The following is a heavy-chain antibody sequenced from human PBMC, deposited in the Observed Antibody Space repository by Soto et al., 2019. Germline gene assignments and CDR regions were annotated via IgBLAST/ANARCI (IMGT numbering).Heavy chain of an antibody. CDR1: GGSVSSTNW. CDR2: IYHSGST. D-gene: IGHD6-19*01. Sequence: QVQLQESGPGLVEPSGTLSLTCAVSGGSVSSTNWWSWVRQPPGKGLEWIGEIYHSGSTYHNPSLKSRVTISVDKSKNQLSLRLSSVTAADTAVYFCARERAVSARGSFDYWGQGTLVTVSS. J-gene: IGHJ4*02. CDR3: ARERAVSARGSFDY. V-gene: IGHV4-4*02.